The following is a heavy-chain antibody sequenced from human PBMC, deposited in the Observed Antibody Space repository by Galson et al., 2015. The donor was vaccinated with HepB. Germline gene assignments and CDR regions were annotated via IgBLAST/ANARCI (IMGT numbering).Heavy chain of an antibody. J-gene: IGHJ5*02. V-gene: IGHV3-11*06. D-gene: IGHD3-10*01. CDR2: ISSSSSYT. CDR3: ARGGGLLWFGESLDP. CDR1: GFTFSDDY. Sequence: SLRLSCAASGFTFSDDYMSWIRQAPGKGLEWVPYISSSSSYTNYADSVKGRFTISRDNAKNSLYLQMNSLRAEDTAVYYCARGGGLLWFGESLDPWGQGTLVTVSS.